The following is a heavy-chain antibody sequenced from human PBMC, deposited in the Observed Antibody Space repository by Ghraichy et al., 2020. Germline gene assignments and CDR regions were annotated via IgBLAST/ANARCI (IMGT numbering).Heavy chain of an antibody. CDR1: GYTFTSYD. J-gene: IGHJ6*02. D-gene: IGHD4-11*01. CDR3: ARGRDYSNDGDYYYGMDV. CDR2: MNPNSGNT. V-gene: IGHV1-8*02. Sequence: ASVKVSCKASGYTFTSYDMNWVRQATGQGLEWMGWMNPNSGNTGYAQKFQGRVTMTRNTSISTAYMELSSLRSEDTAVYYCARGRDYSNDGDYYYGMDVWGQGSTVTVSS.